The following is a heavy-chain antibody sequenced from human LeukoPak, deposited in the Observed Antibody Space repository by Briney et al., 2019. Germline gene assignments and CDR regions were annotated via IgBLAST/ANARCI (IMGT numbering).Heavy chain of an antibody. CDR1: GGSISNYY. D-gene: IGHD4-23*01. CDR2: IYYSGTT. Sequence: SETLSLTCTVSGGSISNYYWNWIRQPPGKGLEWIGYIYYSGTTNYNPSLKRRVTMAVDASKNQFSMKLTSVTAADTAVYYCARGGGNGGGWVGHIYYMDVWGKGTTVTVSS. V-gene: IGHV4-59*08. CDR3: ARGGGNGGGWVGHIYYMDV. J-gene: IGHJ6*03.